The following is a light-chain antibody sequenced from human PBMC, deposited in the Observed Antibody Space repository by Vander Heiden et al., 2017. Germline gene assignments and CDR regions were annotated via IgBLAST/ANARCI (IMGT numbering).Light chain of an antibody. CDR2: AAS. J-gene: IGKJ1*01. CDR1: QSVSSSY. Sequence: IVLTHSPGTLSLYPGSRPTLPCRAPQSVSSSYLAWYQRKPGQAPRLLLNAASSRATGIPDRFSGTGAGTDFTLTISRLEPEDFAVYYCQQYGSSPWTFGQGTKVEIK. V-gene: IGKV3-20*01. CDR3: QQYGSSPWT.